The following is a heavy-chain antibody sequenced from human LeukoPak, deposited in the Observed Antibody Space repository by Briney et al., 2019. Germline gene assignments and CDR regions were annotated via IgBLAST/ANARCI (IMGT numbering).Heavy chain of an antibody. D-gene: IGHD3-10*01. V-gene: IGHV1-2*02. CDR1: GYTFTGYY. CDR2: INPNSGGT. J-gene: IGHJ4*02. CDR3: ARDLYGSFTMVRGVITDY. Sequence: ASVKVSCKASGYTFTGYYMHWARQAPGQGLEWMGWINPNSGGTNYAQKFQGRVTMTRDTSISTAYMELSRLRSDDTAVYYCARDLYGSFTMVRGVITDYWGQGTLVTVSS.